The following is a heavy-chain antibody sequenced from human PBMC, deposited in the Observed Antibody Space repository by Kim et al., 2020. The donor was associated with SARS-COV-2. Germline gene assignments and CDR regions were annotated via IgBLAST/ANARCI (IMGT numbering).Heavy chain of an antibody. CDR1: GFTFSSYS. Sequence: GGSLRLSCAASGFTFSSYSMNWVRQAPGKGLEGVSYISSSSTIYYADSVKGRFTISRDNAKNSLYLQMNSLRAEDTAVYYCARDLGAAAGIAFDIWGQGTMVTVSS. V-gene: IGHV3-48*04. J-gene: IGHJ3*02. CDR3: ARDLGAAAGIAFDI. CDR2: ISSSSTI. D-gene: IGHD6-13*01.